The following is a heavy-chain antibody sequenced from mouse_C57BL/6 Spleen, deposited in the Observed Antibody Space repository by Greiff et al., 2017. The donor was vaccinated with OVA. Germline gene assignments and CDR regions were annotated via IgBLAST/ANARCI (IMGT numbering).Heavy chain of an antibody. CDR3: ARGKNSNYVYYFDY. CDR1: GFNIKNTY. D-gene: IGHD2-5*01. J-gene: IGHJ2*01. Sequence: VQLQQSVAELVRPGASVKLSCTASGFNIKNTYMHWVKQRPEQGLEWIGRIDPANGNTKYAPKFQGKATITADTSSSTAYMQLSSLTSEDSAVYYCARGKNSNYVYYFDYWGQGTTLTVSS. V-gene: IGHV14-3*01. CDR2: IDPANGNT.